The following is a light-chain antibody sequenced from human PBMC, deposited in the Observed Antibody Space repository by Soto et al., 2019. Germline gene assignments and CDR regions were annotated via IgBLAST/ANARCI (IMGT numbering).Light chain of an antibody. Sequence: DIELTQSPSTVSVSPGDRASLSCRASQNVDTFLAWYQQKPGQPPKLLMYDASRRLTGVPSRFSGSGSGTDFTLTITSLEPEDVAVYYCQQRYSLPVTFGAGTRVEI. J-gene: IGKJ4*01. CDR2: DAS. V-gene: IGKV3-11*01. CDR3: QQRYSLPVT. CDR1: QNVDTF.